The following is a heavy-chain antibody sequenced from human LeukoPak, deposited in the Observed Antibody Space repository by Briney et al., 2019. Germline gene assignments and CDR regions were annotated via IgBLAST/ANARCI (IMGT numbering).Heavy chain of an antibody. V-gene: IGHV3-21*01. J-gene: IGHJ4*02. Sequence: GGSLRLSCAASGFAFSSYSMNWVRQAPGKGLEWVSSISTSSSYIYYADSMKGRFTISRDNAKNSLYLQMNSLRAEDTAVYYCARDRDRYCSGGSCLPDYWGQGTLVAVSS. CDR3: ARDRDRYCSGGSCLPDY. CDR2: ISTSSSYI. D-gene: IGHD2-15*01. CDR1: GFAFSSYS.